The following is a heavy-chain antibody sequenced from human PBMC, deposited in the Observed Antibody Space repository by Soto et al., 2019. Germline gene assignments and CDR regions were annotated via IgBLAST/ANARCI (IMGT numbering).Heavy chain of an antibody. J-gene: IGHJ6*02. V-gene: IGHV1-18*01. CDR1: GYSFTSYG. CDR2: ISAYNGNT. CDR3: AREGQAPYYYYGMDV. Sequence: ASVKVSCKASGYSFTSYGISWVRQAPGQGLEWMGWISAYNGNTGYAEKFQGRVTMTTDTSTSTAHMELRSLRSDDTAVYYCAREGQAPYYYYGMDVWGQGTAVTVSS.